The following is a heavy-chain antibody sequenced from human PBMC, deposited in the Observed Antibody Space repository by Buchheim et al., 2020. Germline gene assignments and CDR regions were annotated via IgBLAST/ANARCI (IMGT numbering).Heavy chain of an antibody. CDR1: GFTFSSYG. V-gene: IGHV3-33*01. Sequence: QVQLVESGGGVVQPGRSLRLSCAASGFTFSSYGMHWVRQAPGKGLEWVAVIWYDGSNKYYADSVKGRFTISRDNSKNTLYLQMNSLRAEDTAVYYCARDGVVVATLAYNWFDPWGQGTL. J-gene: IGHJ5*02. CDR2: IWYDGSNK. CDR3: ARDGVVVATLAYNWFDP. D-gene: IGHD2-15*01.